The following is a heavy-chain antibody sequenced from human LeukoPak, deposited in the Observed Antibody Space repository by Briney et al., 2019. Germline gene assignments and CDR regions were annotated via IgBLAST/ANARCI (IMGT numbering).Heavy chain of an antibody. J-gene: IGHJ4*02. Sequence: ASVKVSCKASGYTFTGYYKHWVRQAPGQGLEWMGWINPNSGGTNYAQKFQGRVTMTRDTSTSTAYMELSRLRSDDTAVYYCARDGDDSSGPGYWGQGTLVTVSS. CDR2: INPNSGGT. D-gene: IGHD3-22*01. CDR3: ARDGDDSSGPGY. V-gene: IGHV1-2*02. CDR1: GYTFTGYY.